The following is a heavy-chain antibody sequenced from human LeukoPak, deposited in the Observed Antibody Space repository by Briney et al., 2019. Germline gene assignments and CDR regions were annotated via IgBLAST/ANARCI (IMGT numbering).Heavy chain of an antibody. J-gene: IGHJ4*02. D-gene: IGHD5-18*01. CDR3: ARKGYTIGSFDY. V-gene: IGHV4-39*07. CDR1: GGSISSYY. Sequence: SETPSLTCTVSGGSISSYYWGWIRQPPGKGLEWIGSIYYSGSTYYNPSLKSRVTISVDTSKNQFSLKLSSVTAADTAVYYCARKGYTIGSFDYWGQGTLVTVSS. CDR2: IYYSGST.